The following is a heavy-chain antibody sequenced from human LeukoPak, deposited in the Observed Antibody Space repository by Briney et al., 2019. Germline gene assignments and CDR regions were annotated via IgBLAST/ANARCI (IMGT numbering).Heavy chain of an antibody. Sequence: ASVKVSCKASGYTFTGYYMHWVRQAPGQGLEWMGWINPNSGGTNYAQKLQGRVTMTTDTSTSTAYMELRSLRSDDTAVYYCARDPVGGNGFYRMFDYWGQGTLVTVSS. V-gene: IGHV1-2*02. CDR2: INPNSGGT. J-gene: IGHJ4*02. D-gene: IGHD2/OR15-2a*01. CDR1: GYTFTGYY. CDR3: ARDPVGGNGFYRMFDY.